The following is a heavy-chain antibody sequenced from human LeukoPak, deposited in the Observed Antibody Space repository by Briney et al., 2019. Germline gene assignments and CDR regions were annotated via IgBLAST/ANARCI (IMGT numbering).Heavy chain of an antibody. CDR1: GVFSSPHW. Sequence: GGSLRLSCGASGVFSSPHWMHWGRHPPGRGLEWVSRIKNAGSITSYAGSVKGRFTISRDNARTTVYLQMHSPRAEVTAVYYCARSAWLDPWGKGTLVTVS. J-gene: IGHJ5*02. CDR3: ARSAWLDP. V-gene: IGHV3-74*01. CDR2: IKNAGSIT.